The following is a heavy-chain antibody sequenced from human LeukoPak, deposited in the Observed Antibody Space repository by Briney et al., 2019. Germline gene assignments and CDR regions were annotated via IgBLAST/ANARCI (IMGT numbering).Heavy chain of an antibody. CDR3: VKDMMRLIRGEQAFDL. Sequence: PGRSLRLSCAASGFRFEDYAMHWVRQAPGKGLEWVSGINWVSGYQGYADSVKGRFTISRDNAKNSLYLQMNSLRVEDTALYYCVKDMMRLIRGEQAFDLWGHGTMVTVSS. CDR1: GFRFEDYA. J-gene: IGHJ3*01. V-gene: IGHV3-9*01. CDR2: INWVSGYQ. D-gene: IGHD3-10*01.